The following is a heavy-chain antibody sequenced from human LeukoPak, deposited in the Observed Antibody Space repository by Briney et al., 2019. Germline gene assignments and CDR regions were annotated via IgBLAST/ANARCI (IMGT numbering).Heavy chain of an antibody. D-gene: IGHD6-19*01. CDR3: ARDLAVAGTTFDY. CDR2: INHSGST. Sequence: GSLRLSCTASGFTFSTYWMSWVRQPPGKGLEWIGEINHSGSTNYNPSLKSRVTISVDTSKNQFSLKLSSVTAADTAVYYCARDLAVAGTTFDYWGQGTLVTVSS. J-gene: IGHJ4*02. V-gene: IGHV4-34*01. CDR1: GFTFSTYW.